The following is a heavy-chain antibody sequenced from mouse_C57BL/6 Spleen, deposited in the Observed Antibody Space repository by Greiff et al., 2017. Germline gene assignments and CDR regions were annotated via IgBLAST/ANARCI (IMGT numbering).Heavy chain of an antibody. CDR3: ATYFITTVVATGNYAMDY. CDR1: GYTFTSYW. Sequence: QVQLQQPGTELVKPGASVKLSCKASGYTFTSYWMHWVKQRPGQGLEWIGNINPSNGGTNYNEKFKSKATLTVDKSSSTAYMQLSSLTSEDSAVYYCATYFITTVVATGNYAMDYWGQGTSVTVSS. CDR2: INPSNGGT. J-gene: IGHJ4*01. D-gene: IGHD1-1*01. V-gene: IGHV1-53*01.